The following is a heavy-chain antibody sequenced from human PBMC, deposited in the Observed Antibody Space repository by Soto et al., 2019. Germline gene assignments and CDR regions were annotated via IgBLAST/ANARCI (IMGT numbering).Heavy chain of an antibody. J-gene: IGHJ4*02. V-gene: IGHV1-58*01. D-gene: IGHD6-6*01. Sequence: SVKVSCKASGFNFTTFAVQWVRQARGQRLEWMGWIVIGSGNTNYAQKFQERVAITRDMSTTTAYMEMSSLTSDDTAVYYCAASYTSSSVSDFWGQGTLVTVSS. CDR3: AASYTSSSVSDF. CDR1: GFNFTTFA. CDR2: IVIGSGNT.